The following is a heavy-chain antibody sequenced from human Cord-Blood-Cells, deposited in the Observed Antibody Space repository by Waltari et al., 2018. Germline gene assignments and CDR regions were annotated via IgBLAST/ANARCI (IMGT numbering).Heavy chain of an antibody. CDR1: GHTFTGYY. CDR2: INPNRGGT. CDR3: ARVGVSYLKYFDY. Sequence: VQLVQSGAEVKKPGASVKVSCKASGHTFTGYYMHWVRQAPGQGLEWMGWINPNRGGTNYEQKFQGRVTMTRETSISTAYMELSRLRSDVTAVYYCARVGVSYLKYFDYWGQGTLVTVSS. D-gene: IGHD1-26*01. J-gene: IGHJ4*02. V-gene: IGHV1-2*02.